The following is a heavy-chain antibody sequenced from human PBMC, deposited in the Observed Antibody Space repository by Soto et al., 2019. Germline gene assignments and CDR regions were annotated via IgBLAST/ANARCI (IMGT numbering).Heavy chain of an antibody. J-gene: IGHJ4*02. CDR2: IIPILGIA. V-gene: IGHV1-69*02. D-gene: IGHD3-10*01. CDR1: GGTFSSYT. CDR3: ASYEYGSGSYYSNPPA. Sequence: GASVKVSCKASGGTFSSYTISWVRQAPGQGLEWMGRIIPILGIANYAQKFQGRVTITADKSTSTAYMELSSLRSEDTAVYYCASYEYGSGSYYSNPPAWGQGTLVTVSS.